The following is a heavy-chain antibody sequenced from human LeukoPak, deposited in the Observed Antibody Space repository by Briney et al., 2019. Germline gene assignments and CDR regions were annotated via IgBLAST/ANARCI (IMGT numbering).Heavy chain of an antibody. CDR3: ARGIDDPGTRDNPSRKFGVSWGFYYYYMDV. D-gene: IGHD3-10*01. CDR2: INWNGGAT. CDR1: GFTFDDYG. V-gene: IGHV3-20*04. Sequence: LPGGSLRLSCAASGFTFDDYGMSWVRQAPGKGLEWVSGINWNGGATGYADSVKGRFTISRDNAKNSLYLQMNSLRAEDTAVYYCARGIDDPGTRDNPSRKFGVSWGFYYYYMDVWGKGTTVTSSS. J-gene: IGHJ6*03.